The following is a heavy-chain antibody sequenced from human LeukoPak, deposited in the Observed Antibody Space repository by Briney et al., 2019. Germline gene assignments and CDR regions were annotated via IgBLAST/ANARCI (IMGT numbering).Heavy chain of an antibody. CDR2: IYYSGST. J-gene: IGHJ5*02. V-gene: IGHV4-59*11. CDR1: GGSISSHY. Sequence: SETLSLTCTVSGGSISSHYWSWIRQPPRKGLEWTGYIYYSGSTNYNPSLKSRVTISVDTSKNQFSLKLSSVTAADSAVYYCARARADWFDPWGQGTLVTVSS. CDR3: ARARADWFDP.